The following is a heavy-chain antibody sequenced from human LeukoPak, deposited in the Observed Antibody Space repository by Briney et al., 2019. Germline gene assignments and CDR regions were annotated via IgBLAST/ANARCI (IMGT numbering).Heavy chain of an antibody. D-gene: IGHD6-6*01. CDR2: IMPIFGTA. V-gene: IGHV1-69*13. Sequence: SVKVSCKASGGTFSSYAISWVRQAPGQGLEWMGGIMPIFGTATCAQKLQGRVPVPAEESTSTPYMELSSLRSEATAVYYCARVAASRSSSPWFDPWGQGTLVTVSS. CDR1: GGTFSSYA. CDR3: ARVAASRSSSPWFDP. J-gene: IGHJ5*02.